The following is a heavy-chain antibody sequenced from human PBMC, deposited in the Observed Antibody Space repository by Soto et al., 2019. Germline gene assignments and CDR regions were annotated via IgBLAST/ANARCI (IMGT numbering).Heavy chain of an antibody. J-gene: IGHJ4*02. V-gene: IGHV3-21*04. CDR1: GFMFSSYT. CDR3: RTVGATTDYFDY. Sequence: GGSLRLSCTASGFMFSSYTMNWVRQAPGKGLEWVSSVSFRGDIYYADSLEGRFTISRDDAKNSLYLQMNSLRSDDTAVYYCRTVGATTDYFDYWGQGTLVTVSS. CDR2: VSFRGDI. D-gene: IGHD1-26*01.